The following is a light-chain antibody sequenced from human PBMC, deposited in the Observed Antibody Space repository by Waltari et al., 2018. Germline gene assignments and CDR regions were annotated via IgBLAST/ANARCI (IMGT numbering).Light chain of an antibody. J-gene: IGLJ1*01. V-gene: IGLV3-19*01. CDR3: NSRDSSGNHQV. CDR2: GKN. Sequence: SSELTQDPAVSVALGQTVRITCQGDSLRSYYASWYQQKPGQAPVLVIYGKNNRPSGNPDRYPDSSAGNTASLTITGAQAEDEADYYCNSRDSSGNHQVFGTGTKVTVL. CDR1: SLRSYY.